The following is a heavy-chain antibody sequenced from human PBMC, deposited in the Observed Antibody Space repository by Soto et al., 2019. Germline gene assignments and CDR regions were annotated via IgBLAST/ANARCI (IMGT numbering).Heavy chain of an antibody. CDR3: ARLGLWFGELSPYYYGMDV. Sequence: GGSLRLSCAASGFTFSSYWMSWVRQAPGKGLEWVANIKQDGSGKYYVDSVKGRFTISRDNAKNSLYLQMNSLRAEDTAVYSCARLGLWFGELSPYYYGMDVWGQGTTVTVSS. J-gene: IGHJ6*02. V-gene: IGHV3-7*01. D-gene: IGHD3-10*01. CDR2: IKQDGSGK. CDR1: GFTFSSYW.